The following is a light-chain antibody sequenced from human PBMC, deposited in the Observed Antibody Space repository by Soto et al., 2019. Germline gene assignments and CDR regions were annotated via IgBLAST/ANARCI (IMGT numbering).Light chain of an antibody. J-gene: IGLJ1*01. CDR2: GNS. CDR1: SSNIGASYD. V-gene: IGLV1-40*01. Sequence: QAVVTQPPSVSGAPGQTVTISCSGSSSNIGASYDVHWYEHLPGTAPKLLIYGNSNRPSGVPDRFSGSKSGTSASLAITGLQAEDEADYYCQSYDSSLSGYVFGTGTKVTVL. CDR3: QSYDSSLSGYV.